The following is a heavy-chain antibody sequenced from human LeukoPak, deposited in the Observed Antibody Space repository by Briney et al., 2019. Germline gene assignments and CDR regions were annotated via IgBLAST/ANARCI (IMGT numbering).Heavy chain of an antibody. D-gene: IGHD4-17*01. Sequence: GGSLRLSCAASGFTFSSYWMHWVRQVAGKGLVWVSHINSDGSSTNYADSVKGRFTISRDNAKNTLYLQMNSLRAEDTAVYYCTRDAYGVDYWGQGTLVTVSS. CDR1: GFTFSSYW. CDR2: INSDGSST. V-gene: IGHV3-74*01. CDR3: TRDAYGVDY. J-gene: IGHJ4*02.